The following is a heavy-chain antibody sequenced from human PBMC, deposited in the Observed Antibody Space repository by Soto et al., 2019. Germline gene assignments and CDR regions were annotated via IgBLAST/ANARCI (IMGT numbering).Heavy chain of an antibody. CDR1: GYSFTNYW. Sequence: GASVKISCKASGYSFTNYWVAWVRQMPGKGLERMGIIYPGDSDTTYSPSFQGQVTISADKSISTAYLQWNSLKASDTAMYYCARRDFGGDCYVKTNYYYYYGMDVWGQGTTVTVSS. V-gene: IGHV5-51*03. CDR2: IYPGDSDT. D-gene: IGHD2-21*02. J-gene: IGHJ6*02. CDR3: ARRDFGGDCYVKTNYYYYYGMDV.